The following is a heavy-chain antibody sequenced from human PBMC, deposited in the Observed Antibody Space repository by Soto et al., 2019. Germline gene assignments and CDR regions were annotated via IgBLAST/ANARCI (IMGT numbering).Heavy chain of an antibody. V-gene: IGHV1-18*04. J-gene: IGHJ4*02. D-gene: IGHD5-12*01. CDR1: GYTFTSYG. CDR3: ARSDEMATSGYYSDY. Sequence: QVQLVQSGAEVKKPGASVKVSCKASGYTFTSYGISWVRQAPEQGLEWMGWTSVYSGNTNYAQKLQGRVTLTTDTSTSTAVMELRSLRSDDTAVYYCARSDEMATSGYYSDYWGQGTLLTVSS. CDR2: TSVYSGNT.